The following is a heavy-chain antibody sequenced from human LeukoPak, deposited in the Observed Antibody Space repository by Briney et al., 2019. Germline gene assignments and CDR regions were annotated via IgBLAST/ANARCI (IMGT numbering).Heavy chain of an antibody. CDR1: GYTFTGYY. CDR2: INPNSGNT. J-gene: IGHJ6*02. D-gene: IGHD3-10*01. V-gene: IGHV1-8*02. CDR3: ARALWFGELFKLYYYYYGMDV. Sequence: ASVKVSCKASGYTFTGYYMHWVRQAPGQGLEWMGWINPNSGNTGYAQKFQGRVTMTRNTSISTAYMELSSLRSEDTAVYYCARALWFGELFKLYYYYYGMDVWGQGTTVTVSS.